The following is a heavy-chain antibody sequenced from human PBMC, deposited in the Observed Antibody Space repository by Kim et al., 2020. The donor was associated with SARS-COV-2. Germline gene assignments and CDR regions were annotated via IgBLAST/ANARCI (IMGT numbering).Heavy chain of an antibody. D-gene: IGHD3-10*01. CDR1: GGSFSGYY. CDR3: ARGRKVRGVIINYYYYGMDV. V-gene: IGHV4-34*01. CDR2: INHSGST. Sequence: SETLSLTCAVYGGSFSGYYWSWIRQPPGKGLEWIGEINHSGSTNYNPSLKSRVTISVDTSKNQFSLKLSSVTAADTAVYYCARGRKVRGVIINYYYYGMDVWGQGTTVTVSS. J-gene: IGHJ6*02.